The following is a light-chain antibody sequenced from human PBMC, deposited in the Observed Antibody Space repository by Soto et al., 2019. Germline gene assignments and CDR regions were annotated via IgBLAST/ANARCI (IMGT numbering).Light chain of an antibody. CDR3: QQYDNFPPYT. J-gene: IGKJ2*01. V-gene: IGKV1-33*01. CDR1: RDISVY. Sequence: TQSPSSLSASIGDRVTITCQASRDISVYLNWYQHKPGKPPKLLVFDASNLQTGVPSRFSGSGSGTHFSLTISSLQPEDIATYYCQQYDNFPPYTFGQGTKLDIK. CDR2: DAS.